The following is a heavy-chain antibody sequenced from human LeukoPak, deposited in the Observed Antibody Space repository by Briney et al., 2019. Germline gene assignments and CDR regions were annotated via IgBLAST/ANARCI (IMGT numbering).Heavy chain of an antibody. CDR2: INIDGSST. CDR3: ARDPRTVRI. V-gene: IGHV3-74*01. Sequence: AGGSLRLSCAASGFTFTSYWMQWVRQAPGKGLVWVSRINIDGSSTTYADSVKGRFTISRDNAKNLLYLQMDSLRVEDTAIYYCARDPRTVRIWGQGTLVTVSS. J-gene: IGHJ4*02. CDR1: GFTFTSYW. D-gene: IGHD1-1*01.